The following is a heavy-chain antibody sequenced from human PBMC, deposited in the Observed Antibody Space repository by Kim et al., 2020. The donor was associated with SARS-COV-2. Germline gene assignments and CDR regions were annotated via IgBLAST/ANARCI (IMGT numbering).Heavy chain of an antibody. D-gene: IGHD4-4*01. CDR3: ATGGPMTTGEGGWFDP. CDR2: INPNSGGT. Sequence: ASVKVSCKASGYTFTGYYMHWVRQAPGQGLEWMGWINPNSGGTNYAQKFQGWVTMTRDTSISTAYMELSRLRSDDTAVYYCATGGPMTTGEGGWFDPWGQGTLVTVSS. CDR1: GYTFTGYY. J-gene: IGHJ5*02. V-gene: IGHV1-2*04.